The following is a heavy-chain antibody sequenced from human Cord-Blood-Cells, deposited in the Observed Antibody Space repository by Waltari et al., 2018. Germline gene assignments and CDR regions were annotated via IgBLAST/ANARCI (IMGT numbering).Heavy chain of an antibody. CDR1: GGTFSSHA. CDR3: ARDLGIAAAGSFDAFDI. Sequence: QVQLVQSGAEVKKPGSSVKVSCKASGGTFSSHATSWVRQAPGQGLEWMGRIIPILGIANYAQKFQGRVTITADKSTSTAYMELSSLRSEDTAVYYCARDLGIAAAGSFDAFDIWGQGTMVTVSS. J-gene: IGHJ3*02. D-gene: IGHD6-13*01. CDR2: IIPILGIA. V-gene: IGHV1-69*09.